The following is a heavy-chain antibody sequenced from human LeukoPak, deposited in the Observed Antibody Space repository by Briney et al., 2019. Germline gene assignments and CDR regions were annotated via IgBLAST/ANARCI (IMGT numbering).Heavy chain of an antibody. V-gene: IGHV4-34*01. Sequence: SETLSLTCAVYGGSFSGYYWSWIRQPPGKGLEWIGEINHSGSTNYNPSLKSRVTISVDTSKNQFSLKLSSVTAADTAVYYCARAGGTVAFDIWGQGTMVTVSS. D-gene: IGHD4-23*01. CDR2: INHSGST. CDR3: ARAGGTVAFDI. CDR1: GGSFSGYY. J-gene: IGHJ3*02.